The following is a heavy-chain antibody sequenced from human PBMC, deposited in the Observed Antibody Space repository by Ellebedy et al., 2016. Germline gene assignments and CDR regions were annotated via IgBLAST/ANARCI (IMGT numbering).Heavy chain of an antibody. CDR3: ARPAPPMYSGSYWAVGWFDP. V-gene: IGHV5-51*01. CDR1: GYSFSTYW. CDR2: IYPGDSDT. J-gene: IGHJ5*02. Sequence: GGSLRLSCKGSGYSFSTYWIGWVRQMPGKGLEWMGIIYPGDSDTRYSPSFQGQVTISVDKSISTAYLQWSSLKASDTAMYYCARPAPPMYSGSYWAVGWFDPWGRGTLVTVSS. D-gene: IGHD1-26*01.